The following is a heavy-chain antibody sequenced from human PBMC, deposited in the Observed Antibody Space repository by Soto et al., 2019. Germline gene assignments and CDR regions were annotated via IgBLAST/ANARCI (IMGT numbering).Heavy chain of an antibody. V-gene: IGHV1-2*04. Sequence: ASVKVSCKASGYTFTGYYMHWVRKAPGQGLEWMGWINPNSGGTNYAQKFQGWVTMTRDTSISTAYMELSRLRSDDTAVYYCARAMNPAYCSGGSCPDAFDIWGQGTMVTVSS. CDR2: INPNSGGT. CDR1: GYTFTGYY. D-gene: IGHD2-15*01. J-gene: IGHJ3*02. CDR3: ARAMNPAYCSGGSCPDAFDI.